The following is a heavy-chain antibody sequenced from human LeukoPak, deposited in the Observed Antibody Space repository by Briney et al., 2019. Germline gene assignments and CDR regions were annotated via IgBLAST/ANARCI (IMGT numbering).Heavy chain of an antibody. V-gene: IGHV7-4-1*02. D-gene: IGHD5-18*01. CDR3: ARAYSYDGYTWFDP. Sequence: GASVKVSCKASGYTFTNYAMNWVRQAPGQGLEWMGWINTNTGNPTYAQGFTGRFVFSLDTSVSTAYLQISSLKAEDTAVYYCARAYSYDGYTWFDPWGQGTLVTVSS. CDR1: GYTFTNYA. J-gene: IGHJ5*02. CDR2: INTNTGNP.